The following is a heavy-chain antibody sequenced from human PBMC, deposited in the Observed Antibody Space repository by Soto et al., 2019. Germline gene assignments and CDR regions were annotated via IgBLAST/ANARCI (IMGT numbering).Heavy chain of an antibody. Sequence: SETLSLTCTVSGGTIRSSNYYWAWIRQPPGKGLEWIGSIDYSGSTYYNPSLKSRVAISVDTSKNHFSLKLGSVTAADTALYYCSRRAPEGFDPWGQGTLVTVSS. J-gene: IGHJ5*02. CDR1: GGTIRSSNYY. V-gene: IGHV4-39*02. CDR2: IDYSGST. CDR3: SRRAPEGFDP.